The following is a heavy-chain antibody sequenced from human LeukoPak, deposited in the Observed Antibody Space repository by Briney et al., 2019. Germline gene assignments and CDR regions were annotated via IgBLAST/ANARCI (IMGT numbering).Heavy chain of an antibody. V-gene: IGHV1-46*01. CDR2: INPSDGST. D-gene: IGHD6-13*01. J-gene: IGHJ5*02. Sequence: ASVKVSCKASGYTFTSFWIQWVRQAPGQGLEWMGLINPSDGSTTYTHRFQGRVTVTRDTSTSTVYMDLSSLRSEDTAVYYCARAPRDSSTMLDRWGQGTLVTVSS. CDR1: GYTFTSFW. CDR3: ARAPRDSSTMLDR.